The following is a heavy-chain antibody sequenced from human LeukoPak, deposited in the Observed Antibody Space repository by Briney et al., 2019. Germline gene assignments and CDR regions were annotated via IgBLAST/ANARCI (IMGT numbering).Heavy chain of an antibody. CDR3: ARAPQAQWLFDY. J-gene: IGHJ4*02. CDR1: GGTFSSYA. V-gene: IGHV1-69*13. CDR2: IIPIFGTA. D-gene: IGHD6-19*01. Sequence: SVKVSCKASGGTFSSYATSWVRQAPGQGLEWMGGIIPIFGTANYAQKFQGRVTITADESTSTAYMELSSLRSEDTAVYYCARAPQAQWLFDYWGQGTLVTVSS.